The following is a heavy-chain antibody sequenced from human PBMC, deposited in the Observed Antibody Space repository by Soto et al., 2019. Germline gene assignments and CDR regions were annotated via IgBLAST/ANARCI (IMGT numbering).Heavy chain of an antibody. CDR1: GFTFSSYG. J-gene: IGHJ6*02. D-gene: IGHD6-13*01. CDR2: ISYDGSNK. CDR3: AKSSAAAAGIMDV. V-gene: IGHV3-30*18. Sequence: PGGSLRLSCAASGFTFSSYGMHWVRQAPGKGLEWVAVISYDGSNKYYADSVKGRFTISRDNSKNTLYLQMNSLRAEDTAVYYCAKSSAAAAGIMDVWGQGTTVTV.